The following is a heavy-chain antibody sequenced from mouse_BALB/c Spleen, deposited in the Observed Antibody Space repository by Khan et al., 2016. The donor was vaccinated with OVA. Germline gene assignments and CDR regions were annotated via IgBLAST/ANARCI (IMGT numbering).Heavy chain of an antibody. J-gene: IGHJ4*01. CDR1: GFSLTNYG. V-gene: IGHV2-2*01. CDR2: IWSGGNT. CDR3: ARKRGVHYNMDF. Sequence: QVQLKQSGPGLVQPSQSLSITCTVSGFSLTNYGVHWIRQSPGRGLEWLGLIWSGGNTDYNAAFISRLTISKDNTKNQVFFKMNSLQAEDTAIYYCARKRGVHYNMDFWGQGISVTVSS.